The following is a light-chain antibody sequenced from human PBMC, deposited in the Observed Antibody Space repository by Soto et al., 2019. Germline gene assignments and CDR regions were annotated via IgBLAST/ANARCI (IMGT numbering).Light chain of an antibody. CDR2: EVS. Sequence: QSALTQPPSASGSPGQSVTISCTGTSRDIGGYNYVSWYQHHPGKAPKVMIYEVSKRPSGVPDRFSGSKSGNTASLTVSGLQPEDEADYYCSSYAGSNNLGVFGGGTKLTVL. V-gene: IGLV2-8*01. CDR1: SRDIGGYNY. CDR3: SSYAGSNNLGV. J-gene: IGLJ3*02.